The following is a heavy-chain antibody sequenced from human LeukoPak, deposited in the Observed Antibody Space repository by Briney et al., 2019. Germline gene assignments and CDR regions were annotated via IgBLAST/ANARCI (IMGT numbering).Heavy chain of an antibody. D-gene: IGHD3-9*01. V-gene: IGHV3-21*01. CDR1: GFTVSSKY. Sequence: GGSLRLSCAASGFTVSSKYMSWVRQAPGKGLEWVSFISSSMISIHYADSVQGRFTISRDNARNILYLQMNSLRAEDTAVYYCARVYDVLTGGFDHWGQGALVTVSS. J-gene: IGHJ4*02. CDR2: ISSSMISI. CDR3: ARVYDVLTGGFDH.